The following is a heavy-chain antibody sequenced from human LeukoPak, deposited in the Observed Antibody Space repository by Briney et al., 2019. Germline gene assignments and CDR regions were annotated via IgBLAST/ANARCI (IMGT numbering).Heavy chain of an antibody. CDR1: GFTFGSYG. J-gene: IGHJ4*02. CDR3: AKEVIVVVPAAIYYFDY. V-gene: IGHV3-30*18. Sequence: GSLRLSCAASGFTFGSYGLHWVRQAPGKGLDWMAVISYDGSNKYYADSVKGRFTISRDNSKNTLYLQMNSLRAEDRAVYCCAKEVIVVVPAAIYYFDYWGQGTLVTVSS. CDR2: ISYDGSNK. D-gene: IGHD2-2*01.